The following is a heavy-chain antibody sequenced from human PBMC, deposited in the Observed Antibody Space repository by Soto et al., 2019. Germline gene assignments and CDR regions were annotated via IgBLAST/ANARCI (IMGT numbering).Heavy chain of an antibody. D-gene: IGHD2-15*01. J-gene: IGHJ6*02. CDR3: ARILGYCSGDCGYYYYGMDV. CDR2: IIPTFGTA. V-gene: IGHV1-69*01. CDR1: GGTFSSYA. Sequence: VKVSCKASGGTFSSYAISWVRQAPGQGLEWMGGIIPTFGTANYAQKFQGRVTIAADESTSTAYMALSSLRSEDTAVYYCARILGYCSGDCGYYYYGMDVWGQGTTVTVSS.